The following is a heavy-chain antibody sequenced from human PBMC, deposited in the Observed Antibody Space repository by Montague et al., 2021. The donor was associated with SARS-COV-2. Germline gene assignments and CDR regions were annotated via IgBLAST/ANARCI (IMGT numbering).Heavy chain of an antibody. V-gene: IGHV4-39*01. J-gene: IGHJ4*02. CDR3: ARFLLRGVIIGY. Sequence: SETLSLTRTVSGGSISSSSYYWGWIRQPPGKGLEWIGSIYYSGSTYYNPSLKSRVTISVDTSKNQFSLKLSSVTAADTAVYYCARFLLRGVIIGYWGQGTLVTVSS. D-gene: IGHD3-10*01. CDR1: GGSISSSSYY. CDR2: IYYSGST.